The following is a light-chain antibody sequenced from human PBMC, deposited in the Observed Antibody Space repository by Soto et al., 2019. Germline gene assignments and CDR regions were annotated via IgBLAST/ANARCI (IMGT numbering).Light chain of an antibody. CDR2: EVS. CDR1: SSDVGGYNY. Sequence: QSVLTQPASVSGSPGQSITISCTGTSSDVGGYNYVSWYQQHPGKAPKLMIYEVSNRPSGGSNRFSGSKSGNTASLTISGLQAEGEADYYCSSYTSSSTRVFGTGTKLTVL. J-gene: IGLJ1*01. CDR3: SSYTSSSTRV. V-gene: IGLV2-14*01.